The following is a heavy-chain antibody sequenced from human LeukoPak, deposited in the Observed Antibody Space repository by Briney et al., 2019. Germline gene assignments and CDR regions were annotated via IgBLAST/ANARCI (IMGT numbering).Heavy chain of an antibody. J-gene: IGHJ6*02. CDR1: GYTFTSYA. CDR2: INAGNGYT. CDR3: ARDAAGIYGDYVRAPSPAERPNYYYYYGMDV. D-gene: IGHD4-17*01. V-gene: IGHV1-3*01. Sequence: GASVKVSCKASGYTFTSYAMHWVRQAPGQRLEWMGWINAGNGYTEYSQKSQGRVTITRDTSASTAYMELSSLRSEDTAVYYCARDAAGIYGDYVRAPSPAERPNYYYYYGMDVWGQGTTVTVSS.